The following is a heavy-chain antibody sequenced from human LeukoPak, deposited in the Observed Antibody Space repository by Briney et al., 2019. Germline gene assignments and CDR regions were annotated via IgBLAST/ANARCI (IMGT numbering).Heavy chain of an antibody. Sequence: SETLSLTCNPPSQSNNHVEFYLSFIRHHPYNLLEWLIYIFSNGGTNYNPSLESRLSISGDSSKTQFSLRLTSVSAADTAVYYCARGERHYFGSGPFDFWGQGTLVTVSS. CDR1: SQSNNHVEFY. V-gene: IGHV4-31*03. D-gene: IGHD3-10*01. J-gene: IGHJ4*02. CDR3: ARGERHYFGSGPFDF. CDR2: IFSNGGT.